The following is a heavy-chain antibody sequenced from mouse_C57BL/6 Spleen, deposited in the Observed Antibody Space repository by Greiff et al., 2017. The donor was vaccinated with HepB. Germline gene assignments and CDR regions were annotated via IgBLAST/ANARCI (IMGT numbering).Heavy chain of an antibody. Sequence: VQLQQSGAELVKPGASVKLSCTASGFNINDYYMHWVKQRTEQGLEWIGRIDPEDGETKYDPKFQGKATITADTSSNTAYLQLSSLTSEDTAVYYCAGGGYAFAYGGQGTLVTVSA. D-gene: IGHD2-2*01. J-gene: IGHJ3*01. V-gene: IGHV14-2*01. CDR1: GFNINDYY. CDR3: AGGGYAFAY. CDR2: IDPEDGET.